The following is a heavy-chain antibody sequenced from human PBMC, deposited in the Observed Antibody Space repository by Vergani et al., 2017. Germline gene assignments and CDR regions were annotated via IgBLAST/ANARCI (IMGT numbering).Heavy chain of an antibody. CDR3: ATYSSGLIDY. CDR2: IWYDGSNK. Sequence: QVQLVESGGGVVQPGRSLRLSCAASGFTFSSYGMHWVRQAPGKGLEWVAVIWYDGSNKYYADSVKGRFTISRDNAKNSLYLQMNSLRAEDTAVYYCATYSSGLIDYWGQGTLVTVSS. J-gene: IGHJ4*02. D-gene: IGHD6-19*01. V-gene: IGHV3-33*03. CDR1: GFTFSSYG.